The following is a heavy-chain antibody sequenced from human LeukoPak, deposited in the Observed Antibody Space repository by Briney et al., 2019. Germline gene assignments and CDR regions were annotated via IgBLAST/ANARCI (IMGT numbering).Heavy chain of an antibody. CDR2: IEQDGSNK. Sequence: GGSLRLSCAASGFTFSSYWITWVRQAPGMGLEWVASIEQDGSNKYYVDSVKGRFTISRDDAKNSLFLQLNSLRAEDTAVYYCARSPARSDKGGNDYWGQGTLVTVSS. J-gene: IGHJ4*02. CDR3: ARSPARSDKGGNDY. V-gene: IGHV3-7*01. CDR1: GFTFSSYW. D-gene: IGHD1-1*01.